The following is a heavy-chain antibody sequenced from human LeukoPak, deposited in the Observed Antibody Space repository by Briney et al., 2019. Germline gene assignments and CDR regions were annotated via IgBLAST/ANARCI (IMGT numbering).Heavy chain of an antibody. Sequence: SETLSLTCAVYGGSFSGYYWSWIRQPPGKGLEWIGEINHSGSTNYNPSLKSRVTISVDTSKNQFSLKLSSVTAVDTAVYYCARSQVVGVNNDYGDYVPSYYFDYWGQGTLVTVSS. CDR2: INHSGST. J-gene: IGHJ4*02. D-gene: IGHD4-17*01. CDR3: ARSQVVGVNNDYGDYVPSYYFDY. V-gene: IGHV4-34*01. CDR1: GGSFSGYY.